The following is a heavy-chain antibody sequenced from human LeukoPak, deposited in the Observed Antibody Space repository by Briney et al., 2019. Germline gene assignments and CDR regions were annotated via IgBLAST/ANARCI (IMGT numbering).Heavy chain of an antibody. V-gene: IGHV3-23*01. CDR1: WLTHSSYS. D-gene: IGHD3-10*01. CDR2: IRDSHHRP. J-gene: IGHJ4*02. Sequence: GGSLRLPRSASWLTHSSYSMTDLRQTPGKGVDWVQRIRDSHHRPHYADSVTGQYSIHRDDSRNPIYLEMNSRRAEHPAVCYCPRWSGFGNDWGRRPLVTVPS. CDR3: PRWSGFGND.